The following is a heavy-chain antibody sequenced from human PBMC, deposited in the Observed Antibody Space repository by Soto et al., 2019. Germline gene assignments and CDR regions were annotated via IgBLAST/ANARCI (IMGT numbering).Heavy chain of an antibody. CDR2: INHSGST. J-gene: IGHJ5*02. D-gene: IGHD3-22*01. Sequence: SETLSLTCAVYGGSFSCYYWSWIRQPPGKGLEWIGEINHSGSTNYNPSLKSRVTISVDTSKNQFSLKLSSVTAADTAVYYCARGDSSGGYVGWFDPWGQGTLVTVSS. CDR3: ARGDSSGGYVGWFDP. CDR1: GGSFSCYY. V-gene: IGHV4-34*01.